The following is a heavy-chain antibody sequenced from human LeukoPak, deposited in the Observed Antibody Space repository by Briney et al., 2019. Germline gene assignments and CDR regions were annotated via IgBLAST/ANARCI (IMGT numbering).Heavy chain of an antibody. V-gene: IGHV4-30-4*01. J-gene: IGHJ5*02. CDR1: GGSISSGDYY. Sequence: PSQTLSLTCTVSGGSISSGDYYWSWIRQPPGKGLEWIGYIYYSGSTYYNPSLKSRVTISVDTSKNQFSLKLSSVTAADTAVYYCARGRVLLWFGELLGAWFDPWGQGTLVTVSS. CDR2: IYYSGST. CDR3: ARGRVLLWFGELLGAWFDP. D-gene: IGHD3-10*01.